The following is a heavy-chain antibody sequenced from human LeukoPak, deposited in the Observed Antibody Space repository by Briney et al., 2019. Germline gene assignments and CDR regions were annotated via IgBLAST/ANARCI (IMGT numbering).Heavy chain of an antibody. CDR1: GLAFSSYS. Sequence: SGGSLRLSCVASGLAFSSYSMHWVRQAPGKGLEWVGVIPYDGSNKYYADSVKGRFTISRDNSKNTLYLQMNSLRAEDTAVYYCARGGVMTTTSCHDYWGQGTLVTVSS. CDR3: ARGGVMTTTSCHDY. D-gene: IGHD3-3*01. CDR2: IPYDGSNK. J-gene: IGHJ4*02. V-gene: IGHV3-30-3*01.